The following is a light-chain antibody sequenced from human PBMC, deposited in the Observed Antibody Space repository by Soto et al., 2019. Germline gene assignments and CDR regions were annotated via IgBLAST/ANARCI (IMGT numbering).Light chain of an antibody. CDR3: LQGHTFPLT. J-gene: IGKJ4*01. V-gene: IGKV1-12*01. CDR2: SAT. Sequence: DLQMTQSPSSVSASVGDRVTITCRASQDISHCLAWHQQKPGEAPKLLIYSATTLHSGVPSRFSGSGSGTDFTLTINSLQPEDFATYFCLQGHTFPLTFGGGTKVEIK. CDR1: QDISHC.